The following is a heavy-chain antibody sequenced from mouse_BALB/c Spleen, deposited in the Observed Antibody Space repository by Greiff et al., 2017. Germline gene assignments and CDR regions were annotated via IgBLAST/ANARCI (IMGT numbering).Heavy chain of an antibody. CDR3: ASDYLLAY. V-gene: IGHV1-87*01. D-gene: IGHD2-4*01. CDR1: GYTFTSYW. CDR2: IYPGDGDT. J-gene: IGHJ3*01. Sequence: VQLQQSGAELARPGASVKLSCKASGYTFTSYWMQWVKQRPGQGLEWIGAIYPGDGDTRYTQKFKGKATLTADKSSSTAYMQLSSLASEDSAVYYCASDYLLAYWGQGTLVTVSA.